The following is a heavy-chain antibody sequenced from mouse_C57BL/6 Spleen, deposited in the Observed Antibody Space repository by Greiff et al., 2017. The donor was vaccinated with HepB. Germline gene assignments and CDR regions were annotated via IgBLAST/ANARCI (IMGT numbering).Heavy chain of an antibody. D-gene: IGHD4-1*01. J-gene: IGHJ4*01. CDR3: ARLGGTWAMDY. V-gene: IGHV1-80*01. CDR2: IYPGDGDT. Sequence: VQLQESGAELVKPGASVKISCKASGYAFSSYWMNWVKQRPGKGLEWIGQIYPGDGDTNYNGKFKGKATLTADKSSSTAYMQLSSLTSEDSAVYFCARLGGTWAMDYWGQGTSVTVSS. CDR1: GYAFSSYW.